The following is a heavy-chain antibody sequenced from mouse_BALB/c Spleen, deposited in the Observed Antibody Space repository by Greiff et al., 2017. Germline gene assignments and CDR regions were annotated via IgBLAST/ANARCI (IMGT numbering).Heavy chain of an antibody. V-gene: IGHV3-6*02. D-gene: IGHD2-4*01. Sequence: VQLQQSGPGLVKPSQSLSLTCSVTGYSITSGYYWNWIRQFPGNKLEWMGYISYDGSNNYNPSLKNRISITRDTSKNQFFLKLNSVTTEDTATYYCASHDYDVWGQGTTLTVSS. CDR2: ISYDGSN. CDR1: GYSITSGYY. CDR3: ASHDYDV. J-gene: IGHJ2*01.